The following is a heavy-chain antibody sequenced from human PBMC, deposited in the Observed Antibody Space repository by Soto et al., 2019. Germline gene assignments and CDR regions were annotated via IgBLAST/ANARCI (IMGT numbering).Heavy chain of an antibody. D-gene: IGHD2-2*01. CDR2: IYYSGST. V-gene: IGHV4-39*01. J-gene: IGHJ5*02. CDR3: ARHSGTYASSWFDA. Sequence: SETLSLTCTVSGGSISSSIYYWGWIRQPPGKGLEWIGSIYYSGSTYYNPSLKSRVTISINTSKNQMSLELNSVTAADTAVYYCARHSGTYASSWFDAWGQGTLMTF. CDR1: GGSISSSIYY.